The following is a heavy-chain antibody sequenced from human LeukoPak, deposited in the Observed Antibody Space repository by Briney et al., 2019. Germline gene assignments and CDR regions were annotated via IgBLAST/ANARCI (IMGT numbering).Heavy chain of an antibody. D-gene: IGHD3-22*01. CDR2: IYYSGST. J-gene: IGHJ3*02. Sequence: SETLSLTCAVYGGSFSGYYWSWIRQPPGKGLEWIGYIYYSGSTNYNPSLKSRVTISVDTSKNQFSLKLSSVTAADTAVYYCACLTTADAFDIWGQGTMVTVSS. CDR3: ACLTTADAFDI. V-gene: IGHV4-59*01. CDR1: GGSFSGYY.